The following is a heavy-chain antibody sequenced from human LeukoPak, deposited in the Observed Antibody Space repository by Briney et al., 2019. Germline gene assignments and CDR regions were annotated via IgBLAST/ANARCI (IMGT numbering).Heavy chain of an antibody. CDR2: IYYSGST. D-gene: IGHD2-15*01. V-gene: IGHV4-59*08. CDR1: GDSFSSYY. J-gene: IGHJ4*02. Sequence: SETLSLTCTVSGDSFSSYYWTWIRQPPGKRLDRIGYIYYSGSTNYNPSLKSRVTISVDTSKNQFSLKLSSATASDTAVYYCARRYCSGGSCYSSFDYWGQGSLVTVSS. CDR3: ARRYCSGGSCYSSFDY.